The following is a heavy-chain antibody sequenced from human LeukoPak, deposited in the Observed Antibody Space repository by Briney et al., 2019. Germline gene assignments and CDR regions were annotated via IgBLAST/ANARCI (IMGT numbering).Heavy chain of an antibody. D-gene: IGHD1-20*01. V-gene: IGHV3-7*01. CDR2: IKQDGSEK. Sequence: GGSLRLSCAASGFTFSSYWMSWVRQAPGKGLEWVANIKQDGSEKYYVDSVKGRFTISRDNAKNSLYLQVNSLRAEDTAVYYCAKGSNWNLPYYFDYWGQGTLVTVSS. CDR1: GFTFSSYW. CDR3: AKGSNWNLPYYFDY. J-gene: IGHJ4*02.